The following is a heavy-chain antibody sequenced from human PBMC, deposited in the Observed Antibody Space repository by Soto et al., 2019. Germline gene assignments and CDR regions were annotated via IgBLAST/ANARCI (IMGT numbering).Heavy chain of an antibody. Sequence: QVQLVESGGGVVQPGRSLRLSCAASGFTFSSYAMHWVRQAPGKGLEWVAVISYDGSNKYYADSVKGRFTISRDNSKNTLYLQMNSLRAEDTAVYYCARDHSPPDLAGTWGYYYYYGMDVWGQWTTVTVSS. CDR1: GFTFSSYA. CDR3: ARDHSPPDLAGTWGYYYYYGMDV. D-gene: IGHD6-13*01. CDR2: ISYDGSNK. J-gene: IGHJ6*02. V-gene: IGHV3-30-3*01.